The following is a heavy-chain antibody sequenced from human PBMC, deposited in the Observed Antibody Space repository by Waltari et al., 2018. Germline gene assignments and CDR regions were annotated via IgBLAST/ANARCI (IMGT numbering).Heavy chain of an antibody. CDR2: ISYDGSTN. Sequence: QVQLVESGGGVVQPGKSLRLSCAASGFTFSRYAMHWVRQAPGKGLEWVALISYDGSTNYYVASVKGRFNLSRDNSKSTLYLQMNDLRIEDTAVYYCARDGDSYFYGSWTDYWGQGTLVTVSS. D-gene: IGHD3-10*01. J-gene: IGHJ4*02. V-gene: IGHV3-30*04. CDR1: GFTFSRYA. CDR3: ARDGDSYFYGSWTDY.